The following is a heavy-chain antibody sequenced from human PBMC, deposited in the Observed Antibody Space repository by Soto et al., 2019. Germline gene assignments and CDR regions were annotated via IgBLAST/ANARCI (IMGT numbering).Heavy chain of an antibody. J-gene: IGHJ6*03. CDR1: GFTFSTYS. Sequence: GGSLRLSCAASGFTFSTYSMNWVRQAPGKGLEWVSYISSSSSYIYYADSVKGRFTISRDNAKNSLYLQMNSLRAEDTAVYYCARDKYDILTGSMDVWGKGTTVTVSS. CDR3: ARDKYDILTGSMDV. CDR2: ISSSSSYI. V-gene: IGHV3-21*05. D-gene: IGHD3-9*01.